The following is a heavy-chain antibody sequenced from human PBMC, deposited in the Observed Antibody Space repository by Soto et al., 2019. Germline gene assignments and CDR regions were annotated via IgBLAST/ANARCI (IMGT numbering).Heavy chain of an antibody. J-gene: IGHJ5*02. CDR3: ARLREIRFLEWSNWFDP. V-gene: IGHV4-39*01. CDR2: IYYSGST. D-gene: IGHD3-3*01. Sequence: SETLSLTCTVSGGSISSSSYYWGRIRQPPGKGLEWIGSIYYSGSTYYNPSLKSRVTISVDTSKNQFSLKLSSVTAADTAVYYCARLREIRFLEWSNWFDPWGQGTLVTVSS. CDR1: GGSISSSSYY.